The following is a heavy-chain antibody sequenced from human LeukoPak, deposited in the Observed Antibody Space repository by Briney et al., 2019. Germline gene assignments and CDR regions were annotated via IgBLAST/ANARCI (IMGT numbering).Heavy chain of an antibody. D-gene: IGHD3-22*01. J-gene: IGHJ4*02. CDR3: ARTRPENYYDSSGPYYFDY. CDR1: GFTFSSYA. V-gene: IGHV3-30*04. Sequence: GRSLRLSCAASGFTFSSYAMHWVRQAPGKGLEWVAVISYDGSNKYYADSVKGRFTISRDNSKNTLYLQMNSLRAEDTAVYYCARTRPENYYDSSGPYYFDYWGQGTPVTVSS. CDR2: ISYDGSNK.